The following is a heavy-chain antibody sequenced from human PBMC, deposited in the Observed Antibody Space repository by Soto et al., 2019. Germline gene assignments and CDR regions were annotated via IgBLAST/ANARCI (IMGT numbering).Heavy chain of an antibody. Sequence: VQLLESGGGLVQPGGSLRLSCAASGFTFSSYAMSWVRQGPGKGLEWVAIIWPDGNDKYYADSVKGRFTISSDNSKNTLSLQMNSLRAEDTAVYYCVRGSSCSNGVRYNLGWFGPWGQGTLVTVSS. CDR1: GFTFSSYA. J-gene: IGHJ5*02. D-gene: IGHD2-8*01. CDR2: IWPDGNDK. CDR3: VRGSSCSNGVRYNLGWFGP. V-gene: IGHV3-33*08.